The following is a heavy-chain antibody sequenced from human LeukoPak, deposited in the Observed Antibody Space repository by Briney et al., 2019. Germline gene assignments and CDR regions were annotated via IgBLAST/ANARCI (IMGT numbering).Heavy chain of an antibody. D-gene: IGHD3-16*01. CDR2: INHNGNVN. CDR3: ARGGGLDV. V-gene: IGHV3-7*03. Sequence: GGSLRLSCAASGFTFTSYSMSWVRQAPGKGLEWVASINHNGNVNYYVDSVKGRFTISRDNAKNSLYLQMSNLRAEDTAVYFCARGGGLDVWGQGATVTVSS. J-gene: IGHJ6*02. CDR1: GFTFTSYS.